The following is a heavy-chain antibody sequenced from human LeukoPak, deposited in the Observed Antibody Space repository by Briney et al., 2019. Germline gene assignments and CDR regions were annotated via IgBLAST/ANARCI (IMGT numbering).Heavy chain of an antibody. CDR2: INHSGST. V-gene: IGHV4-34*01. D-gene: IGHD1-1*01. J-gene: IGHJ6*02. Sequence: PSETLSLTCAVYGGSFSGYYWSWIRQPPGKGLEWIGEINHSGSTNYNPSLKSRVTISVDKSKNQFSLKLSSVTAADTAVYYCARSTGTDKYYYYYGMDVWGQGTTVTVSS. CDR1: GGSFSGYY. CDR3: ARSTGTDKYYYYYGMDV.